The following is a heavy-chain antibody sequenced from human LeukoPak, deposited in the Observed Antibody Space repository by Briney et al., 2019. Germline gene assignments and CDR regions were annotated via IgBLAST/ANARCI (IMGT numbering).Heavy chain of an antibody. J-gene: IGHJ6*02. CDR1: GDSISSYY. CDR3: ARAGYYYYGMDV. CDR2: IYYSGST. V-gene: IGHV4-59*01. Sequence: SETLSLTCTVSGDSISSYYWSWIRQPPGKGLEWIGYIYYSGSTNYNPSLKSRVTISVDTSKNQFSLKLSSVTAADTAVYYCARAGYYYYGMDVWGQGTTATVSS.